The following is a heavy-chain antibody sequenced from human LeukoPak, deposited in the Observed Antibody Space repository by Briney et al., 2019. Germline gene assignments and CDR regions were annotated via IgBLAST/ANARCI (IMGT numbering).Heavy chain of an antibody. CDR1: GFTFSSYA. Sequence: GGSLRLSCAASGFTFSSYAMHWVRQAPGKGLEWVAVISYDGSNKYYADSVKGRFTIFRDNSKNTLYLQMNSLRAEDTAVYYCARGGPYRWFGELIPDQNYYGMDVWGQGTTVTVSS. J-gene: IGHJ6*02. D-gene: IGHD3-10*01. CDR2: ISYDGSNK. CDR3: ARGGPYRWFGELIPDQNYYGMDV. V-gene: IGHV3-30*04.